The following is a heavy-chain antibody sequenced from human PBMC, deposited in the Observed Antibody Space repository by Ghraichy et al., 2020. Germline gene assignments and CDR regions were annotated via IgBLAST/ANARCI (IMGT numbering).Heavy chain of an antibody. CDR1: GGSFSGYY. D-gene: IGHD5-12*01. V-gene: IGHV4-34*01. J-gene: IGHJ5*02. Sequence: SETLSLTCAVYGGSFSGYYWSWIRQPPGRGLEWIGEINHSGSSNYNPSLKSRVTISVDTSKNQFSLRLSSATAADTAVYYCARTRYGGYGMSWGQGTLVTVSS. CDR2: INHSGSS. CDR3: ARTRYGGYGMS.